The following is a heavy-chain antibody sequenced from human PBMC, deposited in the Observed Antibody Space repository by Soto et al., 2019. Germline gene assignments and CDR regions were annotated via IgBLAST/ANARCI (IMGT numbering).Heavy chain of an antibody. CDR3: ARDYSSSWYRGMDWFDP. Sequence: QVQLAQSGAEVKKPGSSVKVSCKASGGTFSSYAISWVRQAPGQGLEWMGGIIPIFGTANYAQKFQGRVTITADKSTSTAYMELSSLRSEDTAVYYCARDYSSSWYRGMDWFDPWGQGTLVTVSS. V-gene: IGHV1-69*06. J-gene: IGHJ5*02. CDR2: IIPIFGTA. D-gene: IGHD6-13*01. CDR1: GGTFSSYA.